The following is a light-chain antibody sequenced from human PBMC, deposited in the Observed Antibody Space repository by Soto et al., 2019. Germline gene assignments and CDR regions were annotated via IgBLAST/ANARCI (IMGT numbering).Light chain of an antibody. CDR2: GNS. CDR1: SANIGAGYD. CDR3: QSYDSSLSGFYV. J-gene: IGLJ1*01. Sequence: QSVLTQPPSMSGAPGQRVPISCTGSSANIGAGYDVHWYQQLPGTAPKLLIYGNSNRPSGVPDRFSGSKSGTSASLAITGLQAQYEADYYCQSYDSSLSGFYVFGTGTKLTVL. V-gene: IGLV1-40*01.